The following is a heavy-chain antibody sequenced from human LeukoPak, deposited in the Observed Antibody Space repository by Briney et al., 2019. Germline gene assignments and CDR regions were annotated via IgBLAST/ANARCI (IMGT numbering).Heavy chain of an antibody. D-gene: IGHD3-3*01. CDR1: GYTFAGYY. Sequence: ASVKVSCKASGYTFAGYYMHWVRQAPGQGLEWMGWINPNSGGTNYAQKFQGRVTMTRDTSISTAYMELSRLRSEDTAVYYCARTHDFWSGYSYYFDCWGQGTLITVSS. J-gene: IGHJ4*02. CDR2: INPNSGGT. V-gene: IGHV1-2*02. CDR3: ARTHDFWSGYSYYFDC.